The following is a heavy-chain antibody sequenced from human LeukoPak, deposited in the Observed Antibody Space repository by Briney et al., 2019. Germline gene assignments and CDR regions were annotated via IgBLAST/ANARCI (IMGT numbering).Heavy chain of an antibody. Sequence: GGSLKLCCAASGFTFSSYGIHWVCQAPGKGLEWVAVISYDGSDKYYADSVKGRFTIFRDNSKNTLYLQMNSLRAEDTAVYYCAKARGYSVSPPSDYWVPEDVVTGSS. D-gene: IGHD5/OR15-5a*01. J-gene: IGHJ4*02. CDR3: AKARGYSVSPPSDY. CDR2: ISYDGSDK. CDR1: GFTFSSYG. V-gene: IGHV3-30*18.